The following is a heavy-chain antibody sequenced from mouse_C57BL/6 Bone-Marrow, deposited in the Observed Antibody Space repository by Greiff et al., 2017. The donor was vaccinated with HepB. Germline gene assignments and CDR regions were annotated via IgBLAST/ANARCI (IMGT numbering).Heavy chain of an antibody. CDR1: GYTLTSYW. V-gene: IGHV1-59*01. CDR2: IDPSDSYT. CDR3: ARRGGFDY. J-gene: IGHJ2*01. Sequence: QVQLQQPGAELVRPGTSVKLSCKASGYTLTSYWMHWVKQRPGQGLEWIGVIDPSDSYTNYNQKFKGKATLTVDTASSTAYMQLSSLTSEDSAVYYCARRGGFDYWGQGTTLTVSS.